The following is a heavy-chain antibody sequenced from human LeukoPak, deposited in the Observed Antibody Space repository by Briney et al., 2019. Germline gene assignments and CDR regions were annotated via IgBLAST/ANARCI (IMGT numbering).Heavy chain of an antibody. D-gene: IGHD2-2*01. V-gene: IGHV1-69*04. J-gene: IGHJ6*02. CDR3: ARDAVVVPAATPIYYYYGMDV. Sequence: ASVEVSCKASGYTFTSYYMHWVRQAPGQGLEWMGRIIPILGIANYAQKFQGRVTITADKSTSTAYMELSSLRSEDTAVYYCARDAVVVPAATPIYYYYGMDVWGQGTTVTVSS. CDR2: IIPILGIA. CDR1: GYTFTSYY.